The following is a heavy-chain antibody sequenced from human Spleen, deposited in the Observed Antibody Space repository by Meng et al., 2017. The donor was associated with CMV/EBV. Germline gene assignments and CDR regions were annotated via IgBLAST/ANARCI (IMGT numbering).Heavy chain of an antibody. V-gene: IGHV3-30*02. Sequence: GESLKISCTASGFMFNNYGMHWVRQAPGKGLEWVAFIRNDGTNKHYGDSVKGRFTISRDNSKKTLFLQMNSLRPEDTAVYYCARGDTAMGQGYYYYGMDVWGQGTTVTVSS. CDR1: GFMFNNYG. CDR2: IRNDGTNK. CDR3: ARGDTAMGQGYYYYGMDV. J-gene: IGHJ6*02. D-gene: IGHD5-18*01.